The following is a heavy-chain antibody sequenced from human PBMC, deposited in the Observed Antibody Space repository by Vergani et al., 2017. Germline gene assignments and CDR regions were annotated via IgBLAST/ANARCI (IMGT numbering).Heavy chain of an antibody. Sequence: EVQLVESGGGLVKPGGSLRLSCAASGFTFSSYSMNWVRQAPGKGLEWVSSISSSSSYIYYADSVKGRFTISRDNSKNTLYLQMNSLRAEDTAVYYCARGSGYSYGTPFDYWGQGTLVTVSS. CDR1: GFTFSSYS. J-gene: IGHJ4*02. V-gene: IGHV3-21*04. D-gene: IGHD5-18*01. CDR3: ARGSGYSYGTPFDY. CDR2: ISSSSSYI.